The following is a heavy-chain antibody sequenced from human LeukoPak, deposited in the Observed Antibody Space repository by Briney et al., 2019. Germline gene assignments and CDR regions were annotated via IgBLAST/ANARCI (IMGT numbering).Heavy chain of an antibody. J-gene: IGHJ5*02. Sequence: PSETLSPTCAVSGGSISSSNWWSWVRQPPGKGLEWIGEIYHSGSTNYNPSLKSRVTISVDKSKNQFSLKLSSVTAADTAVYYCVRVPRGTMVRGVRARDWFDPWGQGTLVTVSS. CDR2: IYHSGST. CDR1: GGSISSSNW. D-gene: IGHD3-10*01. V-gene: IGHV4-4*02. CDR3: VRVPRGTMVRGVRARDWFDP.